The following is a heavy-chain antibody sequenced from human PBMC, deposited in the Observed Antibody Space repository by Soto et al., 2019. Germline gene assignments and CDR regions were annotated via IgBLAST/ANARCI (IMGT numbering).Heavy chain of an antibody. CDR1: GGSFSGYY. CDR2: INHSGST. D-gene: IGHD2-8*01. V-gene: IGHV4-34*01. J-gene: IGHJ4*02. Sequence: SETLSLTCAVYGGSFSGYYWSWIRQPPGKGLEWIGEINHSGSTNYNPSLKSRVTISVDTSKNQFSLKLSSVTAADTAVYYCERVRHMYAINYWGEGTLVTVST. CDR3: ERVRHMYAINY.